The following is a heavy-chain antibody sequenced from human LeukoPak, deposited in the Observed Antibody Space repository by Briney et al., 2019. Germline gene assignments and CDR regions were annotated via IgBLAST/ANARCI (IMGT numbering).Heavy chain of an antibody. V-gene: IGHV3-74*01. D-gene: IGHD3-16*01. J-gene: IGHJ4*02. Sequence: GGSLRLSCVASGYXFSRYWMHWVRQAPGKGLVWVSRINEDGSTTDYADSVKGRFTISRDNAKNTLSLQMNSLRAEDTAVYYCTRDTFGGDDFWGQGTLVTVSS. CDR1: GYXFSRYW. CDR2: INEDGSTT. CDR3: TRDTFGGDDF.